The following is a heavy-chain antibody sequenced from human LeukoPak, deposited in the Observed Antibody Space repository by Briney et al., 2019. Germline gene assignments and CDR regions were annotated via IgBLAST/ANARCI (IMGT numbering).Heavy chain of an antibody. CDR2: ISGYNGNT. CDR1: GYIFTNYG. V-gene: IGHV1-18*01. CDR3: ARDIATVQHQD. Sequence: GASVKVSCKTSGYIFTNYGISWVRQAPGQGREWMGWISGYNGNTNYVQKFRGRVAMTADTSTSTVYMELRSLRSDDTAVYYCARDIATVQHQDWGQGTLVTVSS. J-gene: IGHJ4*02. D-gene: IGHD1-1*01.